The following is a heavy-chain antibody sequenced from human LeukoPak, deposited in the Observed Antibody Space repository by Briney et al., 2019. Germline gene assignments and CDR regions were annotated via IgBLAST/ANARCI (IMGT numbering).Heavy chain of an antibody. D-gene: IGHD6-19*01. CDR1: GGSISSYY. V-gene: IGHV4-59*08. CDR3: AGHRSASSWFAP. CDR2: IFDSGST. J-gene: IGHJ5*02. Sequence: SETLSLTCTVSGGSISSYYWSWIRQPPGKGLEWIGYIFDSGSTNYNPSLKSRVTISVDTSKSQFSLRLSSVTATDTALYFCAGHRSASSWFAPWGQGTLVTVSS.